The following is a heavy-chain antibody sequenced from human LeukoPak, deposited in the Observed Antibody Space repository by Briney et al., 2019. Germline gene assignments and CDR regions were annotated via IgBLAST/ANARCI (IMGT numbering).Heavy chain of an antibody. CDR3: ARCTSFWNSATFNY. J-gene: IGHJ4*02. CDR1: GYTFTGYY. V-gene: IGHV1-2*02. Sequence: ALVKVSCKASGYTFTGYYMHWVRQAPGQGLEWMGWINPNSGGTNYAQKFQGRVTMTRDTSISTAYMELSRLRSDDTAVYYCARCTSFWNSATFNYWGQGTLVTVSS. CDR2: INPNSGGT. D-gene: IGHD2/OR15-2a*01.